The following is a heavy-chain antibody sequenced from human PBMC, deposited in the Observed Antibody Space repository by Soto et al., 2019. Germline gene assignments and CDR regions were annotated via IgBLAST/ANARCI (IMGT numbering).Heavy chain of an antibody. CDR3: ATLSITMIVVAHGAFDI. V-gene: IGHV3-23*01. CDR1: GFTFSSYA. J-gene: IGHJ3*02. CDR2: ISGSGGST. D-gene: IGHD3-22*01. Sequence: PGGSLRLSCAASGFTFSSYAMSWVRQAPGKGLEWVSAISGSGGSTYYADSVKGRFTISRDNSKNTLYLQMNSLRAEDTAVYYCATLSITMIVVAHGAFDIWGQGTMVTVSS.